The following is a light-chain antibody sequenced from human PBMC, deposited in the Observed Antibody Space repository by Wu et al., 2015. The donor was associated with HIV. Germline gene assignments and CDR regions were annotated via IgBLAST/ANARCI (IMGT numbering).Light chain of an antibody. J-gene: IGKJ1*01. CDR3: HQYGSSPQT. V-gene: IGKV3-20*01. CDR1: QDVSSTY. CDR2: GVS. Sequence: SPGERAALSCRATQDVSSTYLGWYQQKPGQAPRLLIYGVSSRATGIPDRFSGSGSGTDFTLTISRLEPEDFAVYYCHQYGSSPQTFGQGTKVEIK.